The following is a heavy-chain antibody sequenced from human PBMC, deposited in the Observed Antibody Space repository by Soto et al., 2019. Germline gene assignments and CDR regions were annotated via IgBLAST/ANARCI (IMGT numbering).Heavy chain of an antibody. V-gene: IGHV6-1*01. J-gene: IGHJ6*02. D-gene: IGHD3-3*01. Sequence: SQTLSLTCAISGDSVSSNSAAWNWIRQSPSRGLEWLGRTYYRSKWYNDYAVSVKSRITINPDTSKNQFSLQLNSVTPEDTAVYYCARVFTHYDFWSGYYRPDYDGMDVWGQGTTVTVSS. CDR1: GDSVSSNSAA. CDR3: ARVFTHYDFWSGYYRPDYDGMDV. CDR2: TYYRSKWYN.